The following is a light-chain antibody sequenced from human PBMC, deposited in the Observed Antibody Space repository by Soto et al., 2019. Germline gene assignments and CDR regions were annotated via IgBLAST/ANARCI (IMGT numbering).Light chain of an antibody. CDR1: QSINSY. J-gene: IGKJ1*01. CDR3: QQSYSTPRT. V-gene: IGKV1-39*01. Sequence: DIQMTQSPSSLSASVGDRVTITCRASQSINSYLNWYQQKPGKAPKLLIYGASSLQGGVPSRFSGSGSGTDFTLTISSLQPEDFTTYYCQQSYSTPRTCGQGTKVEIK. CDR2: GAS.